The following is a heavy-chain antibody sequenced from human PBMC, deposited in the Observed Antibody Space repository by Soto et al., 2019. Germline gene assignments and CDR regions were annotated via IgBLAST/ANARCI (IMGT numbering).Heavy chain of an antibody. J-gene: IGHJ4*02. CDR1: GGTFSSYA. CDR3: DITGTTPGLPFFDY. V-gene: IGHV1-69*13. CDR2: IIPIFGTA. Sequence: GASVKVSCKASGGTFSSYAISWVRQAPGQGLEWMGGIIPIFGTANYAQKFQGRVTITADESTSTAYMELSSLRSEDTAVYYCDITGTTPGLPFFDYWGQGTLVTVSS. D-gene: IGHD1-7*01.